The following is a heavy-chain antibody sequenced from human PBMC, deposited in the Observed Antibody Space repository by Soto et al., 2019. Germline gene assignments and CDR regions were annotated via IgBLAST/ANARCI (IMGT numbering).Heavy chain of an antibody. CDR1: GYTFTSYG. V-gene: IGHV1-18*01. CDR2: ISAYNGNT. Sequence: ASVKVSCKASGYTFTSYGISWVRQAPGQGLEWMGWISAYNGNTNYAQKLQGRVTMTTDTSTSTAYMELRSLRSDDTAVYYCAIDPHDYGTTDVFDIWGQGTMVTVSS. D-gene: IGHD4-17*01. J-gene: IGHJ3*02. CDR3: AIDPHDYGTTDVFDI.